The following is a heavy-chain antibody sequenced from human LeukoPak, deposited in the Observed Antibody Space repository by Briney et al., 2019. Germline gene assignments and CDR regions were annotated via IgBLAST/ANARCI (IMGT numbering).Heavy chain of an antibody. D-gene: IGHD2-15*01. Sequence: GGSLRLSCAASGLAFSAYKMHWVRQAPRKGLVWVSRISTEGYTTDYADFVQGRFTASRDNTKNTWSLEMNSLRAEDTAVYYCVVGGSPGYWGQGTLVTVSS. CDR1: GLAFSAYK. J-gene: IGHJ4*02. CDR2: ISTEGYTT. V-gene: IGHV3-74*01. CDR3: VVGGSPGY.